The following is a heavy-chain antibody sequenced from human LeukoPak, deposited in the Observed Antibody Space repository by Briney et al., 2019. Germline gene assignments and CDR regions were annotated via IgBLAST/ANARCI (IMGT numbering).Heavy chain of an antibody. V-gene: IGHV4-34*01. D-gene: IGHD3-3*01. CDR3: ARVTACDYDY. J-gene: IGHJ4*02. Sequence: SETLSLTCAVYGGSFSGYYWSWIRQPPGKGLEWIGEINHSGSTNYNPSLKSRVTISVDTSKNQFSLKLSSVTAADTAVYYCARVTACDYDYWGQGTLVSVSS. CDR2: INHSGST. CDR1: GGSFSGYY.